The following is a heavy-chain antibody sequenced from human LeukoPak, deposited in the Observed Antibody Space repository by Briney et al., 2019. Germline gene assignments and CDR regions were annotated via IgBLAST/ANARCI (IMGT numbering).Heavy chain of an antibody. D-gene: IGHD2-2*01. CDR1: GITLRSLW. Sequence: GGSLRLSCAVSGITLRSLWMNWVRQAPGKGLAWVANINPDGSEKYYVDSVEGRFTISRDNAKNTLYLQMNSLRAEDTAMYYCARDPRHCSSTSCSPAPFDYWGQGTLVTVSS. J-gene: IGHJ4*02. V-gene: IGHV3-7*01. CDR3: ARDPRHCSSTSCSPAPFDY. CDR2: INPDGSEK.